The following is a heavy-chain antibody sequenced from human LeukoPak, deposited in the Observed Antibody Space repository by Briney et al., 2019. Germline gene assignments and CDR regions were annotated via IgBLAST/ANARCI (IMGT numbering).Heavy chain of an antibody. Sequence: GGSLRLSCAASGFSFVNYWMHWVRQAPGKGLVWVSRINGEGTVTTHADSVKGRFTISRDNAKDTLYLHIHSLRAEDTAVYYCARVDEDTSMVPHDAFDIWGQGTMVTVSP. V-gene: IGHV3-74*01. CDR1: GFSFVNYW. CDR3: ARVDEDTSMVPHDAFDI. J-gene: IGHJ3*02. CDR2: INGEGTVT. D-gene: IGHD5-18*01.